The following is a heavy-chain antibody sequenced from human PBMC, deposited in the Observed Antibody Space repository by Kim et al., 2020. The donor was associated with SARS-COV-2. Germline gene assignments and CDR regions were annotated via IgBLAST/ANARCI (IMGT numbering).Heavy chain of an antibody. CDR1: GFTFNKSP. V-gene: IGHV3-64*02. J-gene: IGHJ2*01. CDR3: ASRSGGDAYYYFDL. Sequence: GGSLRLSCAASGFTFNKSPMHWVRQAPGKGLEYVSAINSNGDSTYYAGSVRGRFTISRDNSKNTLYLQMGSLRPDDMALYYCASRSGGDAYYYFDLWGRGTLVTVSS. CDR2: INSNGDST. D-gene: IGHD3-10*01.